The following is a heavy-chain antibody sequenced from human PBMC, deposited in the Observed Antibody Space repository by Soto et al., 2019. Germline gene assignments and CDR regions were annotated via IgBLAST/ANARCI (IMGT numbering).Heavy chain of an antibody. CDR2: ISGSGGST. D-gene: IGHD3-10*01. CDR1: GFTFSSYA. J-gene: IGHJ4*02. CDR3: AKDGLGFGELPYSDY. Sequence: EVQLLESGGGLVQPGGSLRLSCAASGFTFSSYAMSWVRQSQGKGLEWVSAISGSGGSTYDADSVKGRFTISRDNSKNTLYLQMNSLRAEDTAVYYCAKDGLGFGELPYSDYWGQGTLVTVSS. V-gene: IGHV3-23*01.